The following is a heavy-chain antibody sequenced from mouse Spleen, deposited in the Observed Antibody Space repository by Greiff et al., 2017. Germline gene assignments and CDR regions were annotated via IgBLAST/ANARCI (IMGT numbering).Heavy chain of an antibody. D-gene: IGHD1-1*01. V-gene: IGHV1-54*01. Sequence: QVQLQQSGAELVRPGTSVKVSCKASGYAFTNYLIEWVKQRPGQGLEWIGVINPGSGGTNYNEKFKGKATLTADKSSSTAYMQLSSLTSEDSAVYFCARSGRWYFDVWGAGTTVTVSS. CDR1: GYAFTNYL. J-gene: IGHJ1*01. CDR2: INPGSGGT. CDR3: ARSGRWYFDV.